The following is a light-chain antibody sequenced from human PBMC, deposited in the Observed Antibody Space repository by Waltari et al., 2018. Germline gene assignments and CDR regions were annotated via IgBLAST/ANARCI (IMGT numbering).Light chain of an antibody. CDR1: QNLNNW. Sequence: DIQMTQSPSALSASIGDAVTITCRASQNLNNWLAWYQQKPGKAPKVLIYKASGLENGVPSRFSGGGSGTEFTLIISNLQPDDFATYYCQQYNSNSWTFGQGTKVELK. V-gene: IGKV1-5*03. CDR2: KAS. CDR3: QQYNSNSWT. J-gene: IGKJ1*01.